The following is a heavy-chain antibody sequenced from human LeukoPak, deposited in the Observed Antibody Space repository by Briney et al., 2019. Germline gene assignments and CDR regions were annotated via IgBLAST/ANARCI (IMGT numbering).Heavy chain of an antibody. D-gene: IGHD2-15*01. V-gene: IGHV3-64D*06. J-gene: IGHJ4*02. CDR2: ISSNGGST. CDR3: VKDQYCSGGSCYVGGDY. Sequence: GGSLRLSCSASGFTVSSYAMHWVRQAPGKGLEYASAISSNGGSTYYADSVKGRFTISRDNSKNTLYLQMSSLRAEDTAVYYCVKDQYCSGGSCYVGGDYWGQETLVTVSS. CDR1: GFTVSSYA.